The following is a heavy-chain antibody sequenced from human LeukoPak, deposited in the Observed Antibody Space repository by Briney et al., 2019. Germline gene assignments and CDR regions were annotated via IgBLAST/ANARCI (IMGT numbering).Heavy chain of an antibody. Sequence: SETLSLTCSVSGDSVSRSDSYWGWIRQPPGKGLEWIVTIDYSGRTYYSPSLKGRVTMSVDPSNNQFSLSLRSVTAADTAIYYCARRRYYDGSGYLEWGQGTLLSVSS. D-gene: IGHD3-22*01. J-gene: IGHJ1*01. V-gene: IGHV4-39*01. CDR2: IDYSGRT. CDR3: ARRRYYDGSGYLE. CDR1: GDSVSRSDSY.